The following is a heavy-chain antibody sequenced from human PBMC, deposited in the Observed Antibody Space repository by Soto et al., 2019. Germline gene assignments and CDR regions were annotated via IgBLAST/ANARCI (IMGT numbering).Heavy chain of an antibody. J-gene: IGHJ4*02. D-gene: IGHD6-19*01. V-gene: IGHV3-33*08. CDR1: GFTFSSYW. CDR3: ARDANSSGWYVMWY. Sequence: PGGSLSLSSAASGFTFSSYWMHWVRQAPGKGLVWVAVIWYDGSNKNYADSVKGRFTISRDNSKNTLYLQMNSLRAEDTAVYYCARDANSSGWYVMWYWGQGTLVTVSS. CDR2: IWYDGSNK.